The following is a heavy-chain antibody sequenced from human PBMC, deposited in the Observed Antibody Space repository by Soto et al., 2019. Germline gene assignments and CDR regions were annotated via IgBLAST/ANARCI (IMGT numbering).Heavy chain of an antibody. J-gene: IGHJ6*02. D-gene: IGHD2-8*01. CDR2: IYPGDSDT. CDR3: AGQGSNGAYDYYGMDV. V-gene: IGHV5-51*01. Sequence: GEPLKISCKGSGYRFSSYWIAWVRQMPGKGLEWIGIIYPGDSDTIYNPSFQGQVTMSVDNSINTAYLQWSSLKASDTAMYYCAGQGSNGAYDYYGMDVWGEGTAV. CDR1: GYRFSSYW.